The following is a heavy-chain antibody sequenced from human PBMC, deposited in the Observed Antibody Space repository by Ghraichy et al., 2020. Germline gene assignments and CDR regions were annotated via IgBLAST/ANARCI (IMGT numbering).Heavy chain of an antibody. CDR1: RYTFTNYD. CDR2: MNPNSGDI. D-gene: IGHD4-23*01. Sequence: ASVKVSCKASRYTFTNYDLHWVRQATGQGLEWMGWMNPNSGDIAYAPKFQVRITMTRNTSRSKAYMELSSLRSDDTAVYYCARVKYYYYGMDVWGQGTTVTVSS. V-gene: IGHV1-8*01. J-gene: IGHJ6*02. CDR3: ARVKYYYYGMDV.